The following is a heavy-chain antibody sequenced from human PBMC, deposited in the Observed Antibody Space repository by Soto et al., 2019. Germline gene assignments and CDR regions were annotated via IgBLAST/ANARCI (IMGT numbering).Heavy chain of an antibody. D-gene: IGHD2-21*02. Sequence: GGSLRLSCAASGFTFSSYSMNWVRQAPGKGLEWVSYISSSSSTIYYADSVKGRFTISRDNAKNSLYLQMNSLRDEDTAVYYCARRGGGDYPLAAYYYGMDVWGQGTTVTVSS. J-gene: IGHJ6*02. CDR3: ARRGGGDYPLAAYYYGMDV. V-gene: IGHV3-48*02. CDR2: ISSSSSTI. CDR1: GFTFSSYS.